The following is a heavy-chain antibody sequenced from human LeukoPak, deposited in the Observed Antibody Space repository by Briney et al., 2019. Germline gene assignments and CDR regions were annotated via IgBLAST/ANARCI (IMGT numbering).Heavy chain of an antibody. CDR2: IYYSGST. Sequence: SETLSLTCTVSGGSISSYYWSWIRQPPGKGLEWIGYIYYSGSTNYNPSLKSRVTISVDTSKNQSSLKLSSVTAADTAVYYCTRGGELMNFWGQGTLVTVSS. J-gene: IGHJ4*02. CDR3: TRGGELMNF. D-gene: IGHD1-26*01. V-gene: IGHV4-59*08. CDR1: GGSISSYY.